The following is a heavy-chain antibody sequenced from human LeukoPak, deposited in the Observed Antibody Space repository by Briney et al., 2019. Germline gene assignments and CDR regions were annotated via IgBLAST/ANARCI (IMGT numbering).Heavy chain of an antibody. CDR3: ARGAITMVRGWEFDY. V-gene: IGHV3-66*01. D-gene: IGHD3-10*01. Sequence: GGSLRLSCAASGFTVSTNYMSWVRQAPGKGLEWVSVIYSGGSIYNTNSVKGRFTISRDNSKNALYLQMNSLRAEDTAVYYCARGAITMVRGWEFDYWGQGTLVAVSS. CDR2: IYSGGSI. CDR1: GFTVSTNY. J-gene: IGHJ4*02.